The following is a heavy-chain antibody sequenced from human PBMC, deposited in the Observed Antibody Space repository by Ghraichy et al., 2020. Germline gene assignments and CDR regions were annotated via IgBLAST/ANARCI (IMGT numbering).Heavy chain of an antibody. CDR3: ARDLGYCSGGSCYSVGSAFDI. CDR1: GGSSSSYY. CDR2: IYTSGST. D-gene: IGHD2-15*01. J-gene: IGHJ3*02. Sequence: SQTLSLTCTVSGGSSSSYYWSWIRQPAGKGLEWIGRIYTSGSTNYNPSLKSRVTMSVDTSKNQFSLKLSSVIAADTAVYYCARDLGYCSGGSCYSVGSAFDIWGQGTMVTVSS. V-gene: IGHV4-4*07.